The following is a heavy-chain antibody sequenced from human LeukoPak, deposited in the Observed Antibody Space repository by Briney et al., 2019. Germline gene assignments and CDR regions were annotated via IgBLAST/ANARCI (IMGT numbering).Heavy chain of an antibody. V-gene: IGHV4-4*07. CDR1: AGSISNYY. Sequence: PSETLSLTCTVSAGSISNYYWSWIRQPAGKGLEWIGRIYTSGSTNYNPSLESRVTMSVDTSKNQFSLKLTSVTAADTAVYYCARRAADEAMIRGANPYFDYWGQGTLVTVSS. J-gene: IGHJ4*02. CDR3: ARRAADEAMIRGANPYFDY. CDR2: IYTSGST. D-gene: IGHD3-10*01.